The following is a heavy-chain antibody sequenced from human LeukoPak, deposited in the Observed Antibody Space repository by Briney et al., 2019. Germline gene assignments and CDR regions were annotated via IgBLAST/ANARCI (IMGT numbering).Heavy chain of an antibody. CDR2: IRYGGSNK. D-gene: IGHD3-10*01. V-gene: IGHV3-30*02. Sequence: GGSLRLSCAASGFTFSSYWMSWVRQAPGKGLEWVAFIRYGGSNKYYADSVKGRFTISRDNSKNTLYLQMNSLRAEDTAVYYCAKDSFSLSPMVRGAYFDYWGQGTLVTVSS. CDR1: GFTFSSYW. CDR3: AKDSFSLSPMVRGAYFDY. J-gene: IGHJ4*02.